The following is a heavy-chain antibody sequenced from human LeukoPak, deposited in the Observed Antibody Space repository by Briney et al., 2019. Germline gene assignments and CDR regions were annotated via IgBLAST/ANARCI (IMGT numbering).Heavy chain of an antibody. CDR1: GFTFSSYN. CDR2: ISSSSSSYI. D-gene: IGHD1-26*01. J-gene: IGHJ1*01. CDR3: ARGSGSYLFQH. Sequence: GGSLRLSCAASGFTFSSYNMNWVRQAPGKGLEWVSSISSSSSSYIYYADSVKGRFTISRDNAKNSLYLQMNNLRAEDTAVYYCARGSGSYLFQHWGQGTLVAVSS. V-gene: IGHV3-21*01.